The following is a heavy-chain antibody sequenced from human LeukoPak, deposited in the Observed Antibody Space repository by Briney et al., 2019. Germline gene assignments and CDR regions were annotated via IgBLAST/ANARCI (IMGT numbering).Heavy chain of an antibody. CDR2: LSSSGSS. J-gene: IGHJ5*02. Sequence: SETLSLTCTVSGGSISSYTYYWGWIRQSPGKGLEWTGTLSSSGSSYYNPSLKGRVNISVDTSKNQFSLKLTSVTAADTAIYYCARHRLYYDRSGFSPGVWFDPWGQGALVTVSS. V-gene: IGHV4-39*01. D-gene: IGHD3-22*01. CDR3: ARHRLYYDRSGFSPGVWFDP. CDR1: GGSISSYTYY.